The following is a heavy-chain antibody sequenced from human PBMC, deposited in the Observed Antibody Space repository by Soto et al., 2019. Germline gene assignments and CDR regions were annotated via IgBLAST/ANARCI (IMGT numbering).Heavy chain of an antibody. CDR2: IRTKPNNYAT. Sequence: EVQLLESGGGLVQPGGSLKLSCAASGFIFSGSSMHWVRQASGKGLEWVGRIRTKPNNYATAYAASVKGRFTISRDDSKNTMYLQMSSLKTEDTAVYYCTRSLNGNSYGYDLDYWGQGTLVTVSS. D-gene: IGHD5-18*01. V-gene: IGHV3-73*02. CDR1: GFIFSGSS. J-gene: IGHJ4*02. CDR3: TRSLNGNSYGYDLDY.